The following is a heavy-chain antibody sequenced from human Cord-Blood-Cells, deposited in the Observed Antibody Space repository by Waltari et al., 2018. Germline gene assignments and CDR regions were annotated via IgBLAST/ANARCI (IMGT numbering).Heavy chain of an antibody. J-gene: IGHJ4*02. CDR3: ARGVDTAMVFDY. D-gene: IGHD5-18*01. Sequence: QVQLQQWGAGLLTPSETLSLTCAVYGWPFSSYYCSWIRQPPGKGLEWIGEINHSGSTNYNPSLKSLVTISVDTSKNQFSLKLSSVTAADTAVYYCARGVDTAMVFDYWGQGTLVTVSS. V-gene: IGHV4-34*01. CDR1: GWPFSSYY. CDR2: INHSGST.